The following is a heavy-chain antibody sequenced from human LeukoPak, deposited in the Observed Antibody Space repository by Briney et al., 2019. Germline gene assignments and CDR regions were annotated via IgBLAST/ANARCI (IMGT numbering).Heavy chain of an antibody. CDR3: VREGMTTVVSTFDY. J-gene: IGHJ4*02. D-gene: IGHD4-23*01. CDR1: GYTFTGYY. CDR2: INPKSGGT. V-gene: IGHV1-2*02. Sequence: ASVKVSCKASGYTFTGYYMHWVRQAPGQGLEWMGWINPKSGGTNYAQKFQGRVTMTRDTSITTAYMELSRLRLNDTAVYYCVREGMTTVVSTFDYWGQGTLVTVSS.